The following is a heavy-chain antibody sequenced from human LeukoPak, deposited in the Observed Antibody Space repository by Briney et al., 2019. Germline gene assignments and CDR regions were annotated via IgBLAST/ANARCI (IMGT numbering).Heavy chain of an antibody. CDR1: GLSIADVA. CDR2: ISGDGVST. J-gene: IGHJ4*02. Sequence: ESLTLSCVVSGLSIADVAMHWDRQAHGKGLEWVSLISGDGVSTFYADSVKGRFSISRDNSKNSLYLEMNSLRTEDAAMYYCAKESGKFDYWGQGTLVAVSS. V-gene: IGHV3-43*02. CDR3: AKESGKFDY.